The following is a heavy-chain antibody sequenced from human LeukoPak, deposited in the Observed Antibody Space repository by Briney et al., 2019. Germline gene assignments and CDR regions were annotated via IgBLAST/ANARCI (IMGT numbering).Heavy chain of an antibody. J-gene: IGHJ6*03. Sequence: GGSLRLSCAASGFTFRDYYMTWIRQAPGKGLEWVSYISSNGFTTYDADSVKGRFTISRDNAENSLYLQMNSLRAEDTAVYYCARAAIAAARIYYYMDVWGKGTTVTVSS. D-gene: IGHD6-13*01. V-gene: IGHV3-11*04. CDR1: GFTFRDYY. CDR2: ISSNGFTT. CDR3: ARAAIAAARIYYYMDV.